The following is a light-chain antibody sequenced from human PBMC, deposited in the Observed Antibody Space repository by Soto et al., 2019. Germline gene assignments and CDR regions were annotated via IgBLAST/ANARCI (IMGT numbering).Light chain of an antibody. Sequence: DIVLTQSPDTLSLSPGNRATLSCRASQSLTNSYIAWYQQKPGQAPRLLIYGASTRATGIPARFSGSGSGTEFTLTISSLQSEDFAVYYCQQYNNWPPWTFGQGTKVDIK. CDR3: QQYNNWPPWT. CDR2: GAS. CDR1: QSLTNSY. V-gene: IGKV3-15*01. J-gene: IGKJ1*01.